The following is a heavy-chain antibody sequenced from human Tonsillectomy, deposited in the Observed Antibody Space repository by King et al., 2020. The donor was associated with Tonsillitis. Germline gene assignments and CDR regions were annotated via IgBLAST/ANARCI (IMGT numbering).Heavy chain of an antibody. D-gene: IGHD2-2*03. CDR3: ARGGMDRNWFDP. V-gene: IGHV1-69*01. CDR1: GGTFSSYA. J-gene: IGHJ5*02. Sequence: LVQSGAEVKKPGSSVKVSCKASGGTFSSYAISWVRQAPGQGLEWMGGIIPIFDTRNYAQKFRDRVTISADESTSPVYMEMSSLKSEDAAVYYCARGGMDRNWFDPWGQGTLVTVS. CDR2: IIPIFDTR.